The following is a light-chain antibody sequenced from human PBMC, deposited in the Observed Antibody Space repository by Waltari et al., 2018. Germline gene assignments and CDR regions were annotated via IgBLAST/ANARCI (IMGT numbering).Light chain of an antibody. J-gene: IGLJ3*02. CDR2: DVS. CDR1: SSDVGGYNY. CDR3: SSYTSSNTWV. V-gene: IGLV2-14*01. Sequence: ALTQPASVSGSPGQSITISCTGTSSDVGGYNYVSWYQQNPGKAPKLMIYDVSERPSGVSNHFSGSQSGNTAALTISGLHAEDEADYYCSSYTSSNTWVCGGGTKLTVL.